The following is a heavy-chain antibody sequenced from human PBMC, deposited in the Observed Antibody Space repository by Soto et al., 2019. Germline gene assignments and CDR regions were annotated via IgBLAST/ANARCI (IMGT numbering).Heavy chain of an antibody. V-gene: IGHV3-66*01. J-gene: IGHJ4*02. CDR3: ARGRGSTGYLGREHYFDH. Sequence: EVQVVESGGGLVQPGGSLRLSCAASGFSVTSNYMNWVRQAPGKGLEWVSIIDIGGNTYYADSVKDRFTISRDNSRDTXXLHMDSLRAEDTAVYYCARGRGSTGYLGREHYFDHWGQGTLVAVSP. CDR1: GFSVTSNY. CDR2: IDIGGNT. D-gene: IGHD2-2*01.